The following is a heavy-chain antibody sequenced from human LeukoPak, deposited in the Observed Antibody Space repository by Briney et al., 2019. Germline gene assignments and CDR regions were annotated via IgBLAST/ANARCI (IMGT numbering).Heavy chain of an antibody. CDR2: ISANGDST. CDR3: ARVVDTGYFDF. V-gene: IGHV3-64*01. J-gene: IGHJ4*02. Sequence: GGSLRLSCAASGFTLSSYSMHWVRQAPGKGLEYVSAISANGDSTYYANSLEGRFIISRDNSKNTLYLQMGSLRAEDMAVYYCARVVDTGYFDFWGQGTLVTVSS. D-gene: IGHD1-26*01. CDR1: GFTLSSYS.